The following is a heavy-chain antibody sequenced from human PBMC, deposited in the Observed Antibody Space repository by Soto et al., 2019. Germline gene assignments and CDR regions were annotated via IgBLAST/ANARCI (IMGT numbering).Heavy chain of an antibody. J-gene: IGHJ5*02. V-gene: IGHV1-18*01. CDR2: ISAYNGNT. D-gene: IGHD2-21*02. CDR3: ARVGGMVTGTEYNCFAP. Sequence: ASVKVSCKASGYTFTSYGISWVRQAPGQGLEWMGWISAYNGNTNYAQKLQGRVTMTTDTSTSTAYMELRSLRSDDTAVYYCARVGGMVTGTEYNCFAPWGRGTLLTVSS. CDR1: GYTFTSYG.